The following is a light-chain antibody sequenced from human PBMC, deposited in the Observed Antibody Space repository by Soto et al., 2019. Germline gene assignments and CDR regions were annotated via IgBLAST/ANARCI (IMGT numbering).Light chain of an antibody. CDR1: NSDVGGYSY. J-gene: IGLJ2*01. Sequence: QSALTQPPSASGSPGQSVSISCTGTNSDVGGYSYVSWYQQHPGKAPKLIIYEVTKRPSGVPDRFSGSKSGNTASLTVSGLQAEDEADYYCSSYAGSRSSGVFGGGTKVTVL. CDR2: EVT. CDR3: SSYAGSRSSGV. V-gene: IGLV2-8*01.